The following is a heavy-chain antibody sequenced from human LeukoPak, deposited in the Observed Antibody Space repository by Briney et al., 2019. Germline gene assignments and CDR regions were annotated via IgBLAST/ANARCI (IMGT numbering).Heavy chain of an antibody. CDR1: GGTFSSYA. D-gene: IGHD6-13*01. V-gene: IGHV1-69*04. Sequence: GASVKVSCKASGGTFSSYAISWVRQAPGQGLEWMGRIIPILGIANYARKFQGRVTITADKSTSTAYMELSSLRSEDTAVYYCARDLEAAAGFDYWGQGTLVTVSS. CDR2: IIPILGIA. J-gene: IGHJ4*02. CDR3: ARDLEAAAGFDY.